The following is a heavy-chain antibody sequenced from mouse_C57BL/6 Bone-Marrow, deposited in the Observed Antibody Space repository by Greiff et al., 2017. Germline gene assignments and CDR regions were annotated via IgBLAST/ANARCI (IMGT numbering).Heavy chain of an antibody. V-gene: IGHV14-4*01. CDR3: TTLDWYFDV. J-gene: IGHJ1*03. CDR2: IDPENGDT. Sequence: EVQLQQSGAELVRPGASVKLSCTASGFNIKDDYMHWVKQRPEQGLEWIGWIDPENGDTEYASKFQGKAPITADTSSNTAYLQLSSLTSEDTAVYYCTTLDWYFDVWGTGTTVTVSS. CDR1: GFNIKDDY.